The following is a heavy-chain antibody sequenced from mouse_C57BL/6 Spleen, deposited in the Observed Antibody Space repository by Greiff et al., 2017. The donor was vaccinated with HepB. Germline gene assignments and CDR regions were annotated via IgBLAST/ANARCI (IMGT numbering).Heavy chain of an antibody. J-gene: IGHJ2*01. CDR2: ISDGGSYT. CDR1: GFTFSSYA. Sequence: DVQLVESGGGLVKPGGSLKLSCAASGFTFSSYAMSWVRQTPEKRLEWVATISDGGSYTYYPDNVKGRFTISRDNAKNNLYLQMSHLKSEDTAMYYCARKGAYYSNYVDYWGQGTTLTVSS. CDR3: ARKGAYYSNYVDY. V-gene: IGHV5-4*01. D-gene: IGHD2-5*01.